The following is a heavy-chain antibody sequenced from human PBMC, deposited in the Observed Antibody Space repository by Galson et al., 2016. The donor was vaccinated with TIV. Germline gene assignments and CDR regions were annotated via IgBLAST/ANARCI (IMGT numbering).Heavy chain of an antibody. J-gene: IGHJ3*01. V-gene: IGHV4-34*01. CDR3: ASPFPGGDDFWSAYYDAFDV. CDR2: INHRGST. CDR1: GGSFNRYY. Sequence: LSLTCEVYGGSFNRYYWTWIRQPPGKGLEWIGQINHRGSTKYNPSLNSRVTISVDTSKNQFSLKMTSMTAADTAVYYCASPFPGGDDFWSAYYDAFDVWGRGTMVTVSS. D-gene: IGHD3-3*01.